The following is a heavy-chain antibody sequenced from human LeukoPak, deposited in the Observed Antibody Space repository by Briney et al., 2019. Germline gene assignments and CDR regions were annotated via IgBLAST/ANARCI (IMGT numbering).Heavy chain of an antibody. CDR2: ISGSSRYI. Sequence: GGSLRLSCAASAFTFSSYNMIWVRQAPGKGLEWVSSISGSSRYIYYADSMKGRFTISRDNAKNSVYLQMNSLRAEDTAVYYCARGLAAAGIFPIPFDPWGQGTLVTVSS. J-gene: IGHJ5*02. D-gene: IGHD6-13*01. V-gene: IGHV3-21*01. CDR3: ARGLAAAGIFPIPFDP. CDR1: AFTFSSYN.